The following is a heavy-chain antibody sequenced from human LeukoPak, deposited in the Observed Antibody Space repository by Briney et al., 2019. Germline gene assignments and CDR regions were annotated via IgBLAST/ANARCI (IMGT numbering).Heavy chain of an antibody. D-gene: IGHD3-10*01. CDR1: GGSVSSGSYY. V-gene: IGHV4-61*01. Sequence: SETPSLTCTVSGGSVSSGSYYWSWIRQPPGKGLEWIGYIYYSGSTNYNPSLKSRVTISVDTSKNQFSLKLSSVTAADTAVYYCARAPSSHYGSGSYLNLDYWGQGTLVTVSS. CDR3: ARAPSSHYGSGSYLNLDY. J-gene: IGHJ4*02. CDR2: IYYSGST.